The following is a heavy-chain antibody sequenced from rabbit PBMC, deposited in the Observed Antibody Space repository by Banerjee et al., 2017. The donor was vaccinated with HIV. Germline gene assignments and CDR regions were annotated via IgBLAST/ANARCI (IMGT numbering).Heavy chain of an antibody. CDR1: GFSFSSNYW. V-gene: IGHV1S45*01. J-gene: IGHJ4*01. D-gene: IGHD4-1*01. CDR3: ARDLAGVIGWNFNL. Sequence: QEQLEESGGDLVKPEGSLTLTCTASGFSFSSNYWLCWVRQAPGKGLEWIACIGAVSTYYATWAKGRFTISKTSSTTVTLQMTSLTAAGTATYFCARDLAGVIGWNFNLWGQGTLVTVS. CDR2: IGAVST.